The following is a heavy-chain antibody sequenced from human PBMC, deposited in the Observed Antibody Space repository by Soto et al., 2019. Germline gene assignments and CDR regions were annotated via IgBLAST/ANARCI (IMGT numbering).Heavy chain of an antibody. J-gene: IGHJ4*02. D-gene: IGHD3-22*01. Sequence: PGGSLRLSCAASGFTFSSYAMHWVRQAPGKGLEWVAVISYDGSNKYYADSVRGRFTISRDNSKNTLYLQMNSLRAEDTAVYYCARDYYDSSPLAPHLSYYFDYWGQGTLVTVSS. V-gene: IGHV3-30-3*01. CDR2: ISYDGSNK. CDR3: ARDYYDSSPLAPHLSYYFDY. CDR1: GFTFSSYA.